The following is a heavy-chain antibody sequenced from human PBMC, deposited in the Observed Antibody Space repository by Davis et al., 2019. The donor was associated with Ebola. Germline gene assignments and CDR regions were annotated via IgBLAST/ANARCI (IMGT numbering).Heavy chain of an antibody. CDR1: GYTFTNYA. V-gene: IGHV1-3*01. J-gene: IGHJ4*02. D-gene: IGHD2-8*01. Sequence: ASVKVSCKASGYTFTNYAMHWLRQAPGQRLEWMGWINAGNGNTKYSRKFQGRVTITMDTSASTAYMELSSLRSEDTAVYYCARRDRYCTNGVCPNYFDYWGQGTLVTVSS. CDR3: ARRDRYCTNGVCPNYFDY. CDR2: INAGNGNT.